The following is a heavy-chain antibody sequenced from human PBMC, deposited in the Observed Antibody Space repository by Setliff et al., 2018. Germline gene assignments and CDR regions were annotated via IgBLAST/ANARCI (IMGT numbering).Heavy chain of an antibody. CDR1: GLTFRTYA. D-gene: IGHD3-10*01. CDR3: VTSTIIIYYFDF. Sequence: GGSLRLSCAASGLTFRTYAMSWVRQAPGRGLEWVSSTTGSGGDRDYADSVKGRFTISRDNSKNTLYLQMNSLRAEDTAVYYCVTSTIIIYYFDFWGQGTPVTVSS. V-gene: IGHV3-23*01. J-gene: IGHJ4*02. CDR2: TTGSGGDR.